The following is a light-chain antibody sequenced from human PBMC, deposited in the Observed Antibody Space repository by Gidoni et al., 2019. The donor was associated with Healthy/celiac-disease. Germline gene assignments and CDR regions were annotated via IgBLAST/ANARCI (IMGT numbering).Light chain of an antibody. CDR1: QSVSSY. J-gene: IGKJ4*01. CDR2: DAS. V-gene: IGKV3-11*01. Sequence: EIVLPQSPATLSLSPGERATLSCRASQSVSSYLAWYQQKPGQAPRLLIYDASNRATGIPARFSGSESGTDFTLTISSLETEDFAVYYCQQRSNWPPGVTFGGGTKVEIK. CDR3: QQRSNWPPGVT.